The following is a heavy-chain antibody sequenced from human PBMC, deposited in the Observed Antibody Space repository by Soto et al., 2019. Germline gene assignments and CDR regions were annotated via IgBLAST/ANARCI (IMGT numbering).Heavy chain of an antibody. V-gene: IGHV3-21*01. CDR1: GFTFSSYS. D-gene: IGHD4-17*01. CDR3: ARDYGDFLNWFDP. Sequence: SLRLSCAASGFTFSSYSMNWVRQAPGKGLEWVSSISSSSSYIYYADSVKGRFTISRDNAKNSLYLQMNSLRAEDTAVYYCARDYGDFLNWFDPWGQGTLVTVSS. J-gene: IGHJ5*02. CDR2: ISSSSSYI.